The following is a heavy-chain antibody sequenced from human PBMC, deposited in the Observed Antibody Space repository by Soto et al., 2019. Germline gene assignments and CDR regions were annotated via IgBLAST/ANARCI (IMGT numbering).Heavy chain of an antibody. J-gene: IGHJ3*02. D-gene: IGHD5-12*01. CDR3: KRGAATKILVLKYDALEI. Sequence: SVKVSCKASCYRFTSYGITWVRQAPGQGLEYMGGIIPVFGDANHAQKFQGRVTISADESTRTVNMELSSLTSKDTAVYYCKRGAATKILVLKYDALEIWGQGTMVTVSS. CDR1: CYRFTSYG. CDR2: IIPVFGDA. V-gene: IGHV1-69*13.